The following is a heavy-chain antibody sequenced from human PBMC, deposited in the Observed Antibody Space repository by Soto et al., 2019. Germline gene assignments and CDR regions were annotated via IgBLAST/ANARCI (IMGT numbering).Heavy chain of an antibody. CDR1: GGTLSNYG. J-gene: IGHJ6*02. Sequence: QVQLVQSGAEVEKPDSSVKVSCKSSGGTLSNYGFSWVRQAPGQGLEFMGVIVPIFGAEHPQKFQGRVTITADESTNTVFMELRGLRSEDTAVYYCARGGSDYEGSGYYQGHVWGQGTTVTVSS. V-gene: IGHV1-69*12. D-gene: IGHD3-22*01. CDR3: ARGGSDYEGSGYYQGHV. CDR2: IVPIFGA.